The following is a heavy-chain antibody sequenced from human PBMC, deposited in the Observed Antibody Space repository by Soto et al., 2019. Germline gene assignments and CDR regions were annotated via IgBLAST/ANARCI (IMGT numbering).Heavy chain of an antibody. CDR3: ARGGYGDRDAFDI. CDR2: IWYDGSNK. CDR1: GFTFSSYG. D-gene: IGHD4-17*01. V-gene: IGHV3-33*01. J-gene: IGHJ3*02. Sequence: QVQLVESGGGVVQPGRSLRLSCAASGFTFSSYGMHWVRQAPGKGLEWVAVIWYDGSNKYYADSVKGRFTISRDNSKNTLYLQMNSLRAEDTAVYYCARGGYGDRDAFDIWGQGTMVTVSS.